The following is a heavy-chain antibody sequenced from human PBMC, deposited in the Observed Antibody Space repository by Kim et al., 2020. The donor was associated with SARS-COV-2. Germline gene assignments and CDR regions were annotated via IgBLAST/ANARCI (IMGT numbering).Heavy chain of an antibody. CDR2: NT. D-gene: IGHD4-17*01. Sequence: NTGSAQQFQGRVTMTRNTSQSTAYMELSSLRSEDTAVYYCARGHIYGDLPWGQGTLVTVSS. J-gene: IGHJ5*02. CDR3: ARGHIYGDLP. V-gene: IGHV1-8*01.